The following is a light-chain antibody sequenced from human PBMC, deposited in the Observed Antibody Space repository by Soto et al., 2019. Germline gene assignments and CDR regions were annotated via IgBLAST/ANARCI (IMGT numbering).Light chain of an antibody. J-gene: IGKJ4*01. Sequence: DIQMTQSPSSLSASVGDRVTITCQASQDISNYLNWYQQKPGKAPKLLIYDASNLETGVPSRCSGSGSGTDFTCTISRLQPEDIATYYCQQYDNLSLTCCGETKLEIK. CDR2: DAS. CDR1: QDISNY. V-gene: IGKV1-33*01. CDR3: QQYDNLSLT.